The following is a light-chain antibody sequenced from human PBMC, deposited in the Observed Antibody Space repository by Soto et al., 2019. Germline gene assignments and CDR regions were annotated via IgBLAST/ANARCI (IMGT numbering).Light chain of an antibody. V-gene: IGKV3-20*01. CDR3: QQYGSSPVT. CDR2: GAS. Sequence: EIVLTQSPGTLSLSPGERATLSCRASQSVSSSYLAWYQQKPGQAPRLLIYGASSRATGIPDRFSGSGSGTGFTLTISRLEPEDFAVYYCQQYGSSPVTFGQGTKLEIK. J-gene: IGKJ2*01. CDR1: QSVSSSY.